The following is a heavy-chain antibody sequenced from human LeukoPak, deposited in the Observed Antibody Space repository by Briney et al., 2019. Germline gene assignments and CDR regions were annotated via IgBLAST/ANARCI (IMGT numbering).Heavy chain of an antibody. CDR3: ARDPAIQLWFTPRLNFDY. CDR2: IYYSGST. D-gene: IGHD5-18*01. V-gene: IGHV4-39*07. CDR1: GGSISSSSYY. J-gene: IGHJ4*02. Sequence: SETLSLTCTVSGGSISSSSYYWGWIRQPPGKGLEWIGRIYYSGSTYYNPSLKSRVTISVDTSKNQFSLKLSSVTAADTAVYYCARDPAIQLWFTPRLNFDYWGQGTLVTVSS.